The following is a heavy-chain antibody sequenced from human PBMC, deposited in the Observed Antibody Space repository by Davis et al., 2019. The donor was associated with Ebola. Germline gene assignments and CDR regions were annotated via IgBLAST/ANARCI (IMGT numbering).Heavy chain of an antibody. CDR3: AREGEYSGYDLSWFDP. CDR1: GGSFSGFY. J-gene: IGHJ5*02. V-gene: IGHV4-34*01. D-gene: IGHD5-12*01. CDR2: VYHSGST. Sequence: SETLSLTCAVYGGSFSGFYWTWIRQPPGKGLEWIGDVYHSGSTNYNPSLKSRVTISLDMSRNQFSLNLTSVTAADTAVYYCAREGEYSGYDLSWFDPWGQGTLVTVSS.